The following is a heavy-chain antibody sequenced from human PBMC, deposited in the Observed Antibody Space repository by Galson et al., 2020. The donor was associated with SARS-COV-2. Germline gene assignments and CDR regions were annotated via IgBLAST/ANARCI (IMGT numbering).Heavy chain of an antibody. CDR3: ARHGRGELLGPFDY. Sequence: SETLSLTCTVSGGSISSSIYFWGWIRQPPGKALQWIGTTYDSGSTYYDPSLKSRLTISVDTSKNQFSLKLSSVTAADTAVYYCARHGRGELLGPFDY. CDR1: GGSISSSIYF. V-gene: IGHV4-39*01. J-gene: IGHJ4*01. D-gene: IGHD1-26*01. CDR2: TYDSGST.